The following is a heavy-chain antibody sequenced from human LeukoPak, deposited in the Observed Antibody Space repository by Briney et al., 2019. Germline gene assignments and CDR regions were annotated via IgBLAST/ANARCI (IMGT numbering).Heavy chain of an antibody. Sequence: GGSLRLSCAASGFTFSSYAMSWVRQAPGKGLEWVSAISGSGGSTYYADSVKGRFTISRDNSKNMLYLQMNSLRAEDTAVYYCAKDSVPNDFWSGFDYWGQGTLVTVSS. CDR3: AKDSVPNDFWSGFDY. D-gene: IGHD3-3*01. V-gene: IGHV3-23*01. CDR2: ISGSGGST. J-gene: IGHJ4*02. CDR1: GFTFSSYA.